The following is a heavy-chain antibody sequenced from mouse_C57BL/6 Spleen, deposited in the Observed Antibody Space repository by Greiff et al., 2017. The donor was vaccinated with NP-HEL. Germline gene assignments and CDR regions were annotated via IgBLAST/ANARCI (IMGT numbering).Heavy chain of an antibody. Sequence: VQLKESGPELVKPGASVKMSCKASGYTFTDYNMHWVKQSHGKSLEWIGYINPNNGGTSYNQKFKGKATLTVNKSSSTAYMELRSLTSEDSAVYYCARGTNSNYWYFDVWGTGTTVTVSS. D-gene: IGHD2-14*01. J-gene: IGHJ1*03. CDR3: ARGTNSNYWYFDV. CDR2: INPNNGGT. V-gene: IGHV1-22*01. CDR1: GYTFTDYN.